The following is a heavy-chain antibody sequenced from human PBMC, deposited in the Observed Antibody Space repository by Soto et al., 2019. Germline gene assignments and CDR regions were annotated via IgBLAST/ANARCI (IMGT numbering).Heavy chain of an antibody. Sequence: GGSLRLSCAASGFTFSSYAMSWVRQAPGKGLEWVSAISGSGGSTYYADSVKGRVTISRDKSKNTLYLQMNSLRAEDTAVYYCAKYSSVKGDIIFGFDYWGQGTLFTVSS. D-gene: IGHD3-3*01. J-gene: IGHJ4*02. CDR1: GFTFSSYA. CDR2: ISGSGGST. V-gene: IGHV3-23*01. CDR3: AKYSSVKGDIIFGFDY.